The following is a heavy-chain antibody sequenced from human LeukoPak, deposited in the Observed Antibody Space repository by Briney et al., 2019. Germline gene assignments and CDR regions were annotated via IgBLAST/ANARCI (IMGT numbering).Heavy chain of an antibody. CDR3: ARGDCSSTICYSPMDV. CDR1: GYSISSGYY. D-gene: IGHD2-2*01. Sequence: SETLSLSCTVSGYSISSGYYWVWIRQPPGKGLEWIGSIYRSGSTNYNPSLKSRVTISVDTSQNQFSLKVNSVTAADTAVYYCARGDCSSTICYSPMDVWGKGTTVTVSS. CDR2: IYRSGST. J-gene: IGHJ6*03. V-gene: IGHV4-38-2*02.